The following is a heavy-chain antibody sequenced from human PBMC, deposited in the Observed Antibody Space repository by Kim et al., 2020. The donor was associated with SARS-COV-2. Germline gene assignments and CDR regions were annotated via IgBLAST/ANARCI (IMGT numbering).Heavy chain of an antibody. D-gene: IGHD3-9*01. V-gene: IGHV4-39*02. Sequence: SETLSLTCSVSGDSVNTTFYCWAWLRQPPGMGLEWIGTMGSRYSSGRTYYNPSLRGRVTISVDTTKNHDSVRLSSVTAADTAVYFCATRPRGYVDSGGLDYWAEGALVTVPS. J-gene: IGHJ4*02. CDR2: MGSRYSSGRT. CDR1: GDSVNTTFYC. CDR3: ATRPRGYVDSGGLDY.